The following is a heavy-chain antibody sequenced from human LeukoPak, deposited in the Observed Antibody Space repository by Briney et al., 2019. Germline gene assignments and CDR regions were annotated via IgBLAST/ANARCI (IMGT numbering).Heavy chain of an antibody. V-gene: IGHV5-51*01. CDR2: IYPGDSDT. J-gene: IGHJ4*02. D-gene: IGHD6-19*01. CDR3: ARRTPDSSGWYYFDY. CDR1: GYTFTTYW. Sequence: GESLKISCKVSGYTFTTYWIGWVRQMPGKGLEWMGIIYPGDSDTRYSPSFQGQVTISADKSISTAYLQWSSLKASDTAMYYCARRTPDSSGWYYFDYWGQGTLVTVSS.